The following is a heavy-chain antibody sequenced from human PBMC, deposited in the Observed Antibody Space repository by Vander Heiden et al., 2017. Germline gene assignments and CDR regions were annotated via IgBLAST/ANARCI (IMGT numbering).Heavy chain of an antibody. J-gene: IGHJ4*02. Sequence: EVQLLESGGGLVQPGGSLRLSCEASGFTFSSYAMSWVRQAPGKGLEWVSAISGSGGSTYYADSVKGRFTISRDNSKNTLYLQMNSLRAEDTAVYYCAKQGDHDYGAMGFDYWGQGTLVTVSS. CDR2: ISGSGGST. CDR1: GFTFSSYA. V-gene: IGHV3-23*01. CDR3: AKQGDHDYGAMGFDY. D-gene: IGHD4-17*01.